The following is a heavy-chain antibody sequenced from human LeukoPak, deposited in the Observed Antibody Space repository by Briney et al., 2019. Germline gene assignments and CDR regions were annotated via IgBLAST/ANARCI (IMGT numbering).Heavy chain of an antibody. Sequence: SETLSLTCTVSGGSISSGGYYWSWIRQHPEKGLEWIGYIYYSGSTYYNPSLKSRVTISVDTSKNQFSLKLSSVTAADTAVYYCAREWVVAAAGTHGLDIWGQGTMVTVSS. CDR3: AREWVVAAAGTHGLDI. CDR1: GGSISSGGYY. J-gene: IGHJ3*02. CDR2: IYYSGST. D-gene: IGHD6-13*01. V-gene: IGHV4-31*03.